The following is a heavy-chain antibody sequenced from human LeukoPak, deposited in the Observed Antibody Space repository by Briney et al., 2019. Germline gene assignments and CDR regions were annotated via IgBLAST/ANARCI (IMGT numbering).Heavy chain of an antibody. CDR3: ARDNNTYYYGSGSYPLDY. V-gene: IGHV4-39*07. Sequence: PSETLSLTCTVSGGSISSSSYYWGWIRQPPGKGLEWIGSIYHSGSTYYNPSLKSRVTISVDTSKNQFSLKLSSVTAADTAVYYCARDNNTYYYGSGSYPLDYWGQGTLVTVSS. J-gene: IGHJ4*02. CDR1: GGSISSSSYY. D-gene: IGHD3-10*01. CDR2: IYHSGST.